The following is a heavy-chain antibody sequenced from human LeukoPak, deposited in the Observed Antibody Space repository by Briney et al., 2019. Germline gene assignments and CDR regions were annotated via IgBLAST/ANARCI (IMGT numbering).Heavy chain of an antibody. CDR1: GVSISSGGYY. Sequence: SQTLSLTCTVSGVSISSGGYYWSWIRQHPGKSLEWIGYIYYSGNTYYNPSLKSRVTISVDTSKNQFSLKLSSVTAADTAVYYCARVGRYGDYFDYWGQGTLVTVSS. CDR2: IYYSGNT. V-gene: IGHV4-31*03. CDR3: ARVGRYGDYFDY. J-gene: IGHJ4*02. D-gene: IGHD4-17*01.